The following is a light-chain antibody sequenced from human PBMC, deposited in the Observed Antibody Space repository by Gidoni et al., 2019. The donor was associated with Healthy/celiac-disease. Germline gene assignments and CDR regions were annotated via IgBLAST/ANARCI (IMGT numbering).Light chain of an antibody. Sequence: DIQMTQSPSTLSASVGDRVTITCRASQSISSWLDWYQRKPGKAPKLLIYDASSLESGVPSRFRDSGSGTEFTLTISSLQPDDFATYYCQQYNSYSGTFGQGTKVETK. V-gene: IGKV1-5*01. J-gene: IGKJ1*01. CDR3: QQYNSYSGT. CDR2: DAS. CDR1: QSISSW.